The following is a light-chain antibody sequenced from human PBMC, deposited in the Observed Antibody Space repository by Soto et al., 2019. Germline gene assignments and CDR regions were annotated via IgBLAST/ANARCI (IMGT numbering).Light chain of an antibody. CDR2: GAS. Sequence: EIVLTQSPGTLSLSPGERATLSCRASQSVSSSSLAWYKQKPGQAPRLLIYGASNRATGIPDRFSGSGSGTDFTLTISGLEPGDVAVYYCQQYGRAPRTFGQGTKVEIK. CDR3: QQYGRAPRT. V-gene: IGKV3-20*01. J-gene: IGKJ1*01. CDR1: QSVSSSS.